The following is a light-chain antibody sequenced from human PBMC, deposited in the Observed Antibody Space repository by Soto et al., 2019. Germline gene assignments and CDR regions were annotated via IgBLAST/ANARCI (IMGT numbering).Light chain of an antibody. CDR3: SSYAGSSNV. J-gene: IGLJ1*01. Sequence: QSVLTQPPSASGSPGQSVAISCTGTSRDVGGYNYVSWYKQHPGKAPKPVIYEVNKRPSGVPDRFSGSKSGNTASLTVSGLQAEDEADYSCSSYAGSSNVFGTGTKLTVL. CDR1: SRDVGGYNY. V-gene: IGLV2-8*01. CDR2: EVN.